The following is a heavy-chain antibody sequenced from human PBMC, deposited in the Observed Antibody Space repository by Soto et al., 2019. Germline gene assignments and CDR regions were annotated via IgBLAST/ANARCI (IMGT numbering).Heavy chain of an antibody. CDR2: IRNKPYGGTT. CDR1: GFTFGDYA. D-gene: IGHD3-3*01. V-gene: IGHV3-49*03. Sequence: GGSLRLSCTTSGFTFGDYAMSWFRQAPGKGLEWVGFIRNKPYGGTTEYAASVKGRFTISRDDSRSIAYLQMNSLKTEDTAVYYCTRSTLDFWGGYYGGVDVWGKGTTVTVSS. J-gene: IGHJ6*04. CDR3: TRSTLDFWGGYYGGVDV.